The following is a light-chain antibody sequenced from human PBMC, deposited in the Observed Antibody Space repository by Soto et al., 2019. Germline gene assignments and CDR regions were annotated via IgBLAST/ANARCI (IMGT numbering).Light chain of an antibody. CDR1: QSVSSTY. Sequence: IVLTQSPGTLSLSPGERATLSCRASQSVSSTYLAWYQQKPGQAPRVLIYGASSRATGIPDRFSGSGSGTDFTLTISRLEPEDFAVYYCQQFGSSPPWTFGQGTKVEVK. CDR2: GAS. J-gene: IGKJ1*01. CDR3: QQFGSSPPWT. V-gene: IGKV3-20*01.